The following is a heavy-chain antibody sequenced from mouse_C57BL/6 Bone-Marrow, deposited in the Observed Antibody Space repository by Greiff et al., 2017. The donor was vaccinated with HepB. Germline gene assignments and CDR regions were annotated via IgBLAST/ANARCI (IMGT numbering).Heavy chain of an antibody. Sequence: EVQLKQSGPELVKPGASVKISCKASGYSFTGYYMHWVKQSHGNILDWIGYIYPYNGVSSYNQKFKGKATLTVDKSSSTAYMELRSLTSEDSAVYYCARVGGNYTVWYFDVWGTGTTVTVSS. CDR2: IYPYNGVS. J-gene: IGHJ1*03. CDR1: GYSFTGYY. V-gene: IGHV1-31*01. D-gene: IGHD2-1*01. CDR3: ARVGGNYTVWYFDV.